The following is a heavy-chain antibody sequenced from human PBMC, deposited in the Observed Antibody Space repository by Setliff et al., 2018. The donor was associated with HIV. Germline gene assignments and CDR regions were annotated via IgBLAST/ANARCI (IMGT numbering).Heavy chain of an antibody. CDR2: IRYDGSNK. V-gene: IGHV3-30*02. Sequence: PGGSLRLSCAASGFTFSSYGMHWVRPAPGKGLEWVAFIRYDGSNKYYADSVKGRFTISRDNSKNTLYLQMKSLRAEDTAVYYCAKDRYYDSSGSPFDYWGQGTLVTASS. J-gene: IGHJ4*02. CDR3: AKDRYYDSSGSPFDY. D-gene: IGHD3-22*01. CDR1: GFTFSSYG.